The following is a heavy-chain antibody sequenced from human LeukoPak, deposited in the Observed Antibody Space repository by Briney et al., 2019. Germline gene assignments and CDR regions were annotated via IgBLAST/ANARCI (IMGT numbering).Heavy chain of an antibody. J-gene: IGHJ6*04. D-gene: IGHD3-10*02. CDR3: AELGITMIGGV. CDR2: ISSSGSTI. CDR1: GFTFSSYE. V-gene: IGHV3-48*03. Sequence: GGSLRLSCAASGFTFSSYEMNWVRQAPGKGLEWVSYISSSGSTIYYADSVKGRFTISRDNAKNSLYLRTNSLRAEDTAVYYCAELGITMIGGVWGKGTTVTISS.